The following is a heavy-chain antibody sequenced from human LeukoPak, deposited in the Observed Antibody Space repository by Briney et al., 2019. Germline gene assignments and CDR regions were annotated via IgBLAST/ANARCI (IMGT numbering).Heavy chain of an antibody. CDR3: ATQGDGYNAFFDY. J-gene: IGHJ4*02. CDR2: ISSSSSYI. V-gene: IGHV3-21*01. D-gene: IGHD5-24*01. CDR1: GFTFSSYS. Sequence: PGGSLRLSCAASGFTFSSYSMNWVRQAPGKGLEWVSSISSSSSYIYYADSVKGRFTISRDNAKNSLYLQMNSLRAEDTALYYCATQGDGYNAFFDYWGQGTLVTVSS.